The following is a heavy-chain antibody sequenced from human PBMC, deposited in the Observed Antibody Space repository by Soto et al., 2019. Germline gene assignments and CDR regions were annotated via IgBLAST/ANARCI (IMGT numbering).Heavy chain of an antibody. Sequence: ASVKVSCKASGYTFTSYDINWVRQATGQGLEWMGWMNPNSGNIGYAQKFQGRVTMTRNTSISTAYMELSSLRSEDTAVYYCAREGSSSSLDAYYYYMDVWGKGTTVTVSS. J-gene: IGHJ6*03. V-gene: IGHV1-8*01. CDR3: AREGSSSSLDAYYYYMDV. CDR2: MNPNSGNI. D-gene: IGHD6-6*01. CDR1: GYTFTSYD.